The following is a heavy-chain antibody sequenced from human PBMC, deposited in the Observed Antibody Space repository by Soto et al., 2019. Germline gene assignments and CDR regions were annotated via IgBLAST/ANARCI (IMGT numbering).Heavy chain of an antibody. CDR2: LSGSGGGT. CDR3: ARESDP. J-gene: IGHJ5*02. CDR1: GFTFSGYA. Sequence: GESLRLSCAASGFTFSGYAMSWVRQAPGKGLEWVSTLSGSGGGTYYADSMKGRFTISRDNSKNTLYLQMYSLRVEDTAGYFCARESDPWGQGTPVNVSS. V-gene: IGHV3-23*01.